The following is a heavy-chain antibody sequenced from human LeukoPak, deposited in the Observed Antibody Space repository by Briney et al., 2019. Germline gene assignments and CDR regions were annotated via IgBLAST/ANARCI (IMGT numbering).Heavy chain of an antibody. CDR3: ARVFRPLSSSWYPYYFGY. D-gene: IGHD6-13*01. CDR1: GGTFSSYA. CDR2: IIPILGIA. Sequence: GSSVKVSCKASGGTFSSYAISWVRQAPGQGLEWMGRIIPILGIANYAQKFQGRVTITADKSTSTAYMELSSLRSEDTAVYYCARVFRPLSSSWYPYYFGYWGQGTLVTVSS. V-gene: IGHV1-69*04. J-gene: IGHJ4*02.